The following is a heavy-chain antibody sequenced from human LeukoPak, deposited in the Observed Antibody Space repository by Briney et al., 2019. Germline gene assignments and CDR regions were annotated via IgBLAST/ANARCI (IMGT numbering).Heavy chain of an antibody. D-gene: IGHD1-26*01. CDR2: TYFRSKWYY. V-gene: IGHV6-1*01. J-gene: IGHJ4*02. CDR3: ARDPVGGSTIFDS. CDR1: GDSVSCDSAA. Sequence: SQTPSLTCAISGDSVSCDSAAWNWIRQSPSRGLEWLARTYFRSKWYYDYALAVKGRITINPDTSKNQFPLQLNSVTPEDTAVYFCARDPVGGSTIFDSWGQGTLVTVSS.